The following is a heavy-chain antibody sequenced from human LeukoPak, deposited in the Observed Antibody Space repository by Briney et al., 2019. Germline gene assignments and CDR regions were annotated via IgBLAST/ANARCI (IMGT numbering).Heavy chain of an antibody. CDR2: ITWDSGSR. CDR3: AKGGGTESGGNWAYFHY. V-gene: IGHV3-9*01. CDR1: GFDFDDYA. Sequence: GGSLRLSCTASGFDFDDYAMHWVRQGPGKGLEWVASITWDSGSRDYVDSVEGRFTISRDNAKNSLYLQMNSLRPEDTAFYYCAKGGGTESGGNWAYFHYWGQGTLLSVSS. D-gene: IGHD4-23*01. J-gene: IGHJ4*02.